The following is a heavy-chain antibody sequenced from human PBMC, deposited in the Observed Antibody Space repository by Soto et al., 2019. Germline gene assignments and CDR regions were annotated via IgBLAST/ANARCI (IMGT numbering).Heavy chain of an antibody. CDR1: GDSINSHY. J-gene: IGHJ6*03. CDR2: VNYSGST. CDR3: ARAYYDFWSGSYYYYMDV. D-gene: IGHD3-3*01. Sequence: SETLSLTCSVSGDSINSHYWTWIRQPPGKGLEWIGYVNYSGSTKYSPSLKSRVTMSVDTSKTQFSLRLSSVTAADTAVYYCARAYYDFWSGSYYYYMDVWGKGTTVTVSS. V-gene: IGHV4-59*08.